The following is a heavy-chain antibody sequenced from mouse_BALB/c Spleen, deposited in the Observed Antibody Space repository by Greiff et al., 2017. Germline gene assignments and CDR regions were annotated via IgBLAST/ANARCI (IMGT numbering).Heavy chain of an antibody. CDR1: GYTFTDYA. J-gene: IGHJ4*01. D-gene: IGHD2-1*01. CDR3: ARHGNYVGAMDY. V-gene: IGHV1S137*01. CDR2: ISTYYGDA. Sequence: QVQLQQSGAELVRPGVSVKISCKGSGYTFTDYAMHWVKQSHAKSLEWIGVISTYYGDASYNQKFKGKATMTVDKSSSTAYMELARLTSEDSAIYYCARHGNYVGAMDYWGQGTSVTVSS.